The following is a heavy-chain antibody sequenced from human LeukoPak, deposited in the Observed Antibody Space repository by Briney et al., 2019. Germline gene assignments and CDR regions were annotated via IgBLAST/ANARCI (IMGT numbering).Heavy chain of an antibody. CDR2: INSDVSST. D-gene: IGHD4-17*01. CDR1: GFTFSSYW. V-gene: IGHV3-74*01. J-gene: IGHJ5*02. Sequence: GGSLRLSCAASGFTFSSYWMHWVRQAPGKGLVWVSRINSDVSSTRYADSVKGRFTISRDNAKNTLYLQMNSLRAEDTAVYYCAREVSGDPWYNWFDPWGQGTLVTVSS. CDR3: AREVSGDPWYNWFDP.